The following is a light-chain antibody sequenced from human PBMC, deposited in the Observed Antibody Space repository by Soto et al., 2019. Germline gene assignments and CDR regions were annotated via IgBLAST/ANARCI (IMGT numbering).Light chain of an antibody. J-gene: IGLJ3*02. V-gene: IGLV2-14*01. CDR3: SSYTISSTWV. Sequence: QSELTQPASVSGSPGQSITISCTGTSNDVGIYNYVSWYQQHPGKAPKLMIYEVTNRPSGVSDRFSGSKSDNTASLTISGLQAEDEADYYCSSYTISSTWVFGGGTQLTVL. CDR1: SNDVGIYNY. CDR2: EVT.